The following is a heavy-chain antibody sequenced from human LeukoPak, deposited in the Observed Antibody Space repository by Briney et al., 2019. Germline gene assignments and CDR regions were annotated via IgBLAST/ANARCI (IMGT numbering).Heavy chain of an antibody. CDR2: ISGNSGST. Sequence: GGSLRLSCTASGFTFSSYAMSWVRQPPGKGLEWVSAISGNSGSTYYADSVKGRFTISRDNSKNTLYLQMNSLRAEGTAVYYCAKDPLGVVVPAAIPYWGQGTLVTVSS. J-gene: IGHJ4*02. V-gene: IGHV3-23*01. CDR1: GFTFSSYA. CDR3: AKDPLGVVVPAAIPY. D-gene: IGHD2-2*01.